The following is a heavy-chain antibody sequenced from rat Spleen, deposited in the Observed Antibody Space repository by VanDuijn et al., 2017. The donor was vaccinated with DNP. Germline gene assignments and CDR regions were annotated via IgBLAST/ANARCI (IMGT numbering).Heavy chain of an antibody. V-gene: IGHV1-43*01. CDR2: IHTGSGDT. CDR1: GYTFTSYY. CDR3: ARWVAWYFDF. Sequence: QIQLQQSGAELAKPGSSVKTSCKASGYTFTSYYIAWIKRTTGQGLEYVGYIHTGSGDTTYNEKFKGRATLTLDKSSSTAFMQLSSLTPDDSAVYYCARWVAWYFDFWGPGTMVTVSS. J-gene: IGHJ1*01. D-gene: IGHD1-7*01.